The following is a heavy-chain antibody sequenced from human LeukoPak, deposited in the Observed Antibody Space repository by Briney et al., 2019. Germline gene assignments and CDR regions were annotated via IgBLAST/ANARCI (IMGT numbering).Heavy chain of an antibody. V-gene: IGHV1-2*06. CDR1: GYTFTGYY. J-gene: IGHJ4*02. D-gene: IGHD3-22*01. CDR3: ARVSGYYDSSGPYDY. CDR2: INPNSGGT. Sequence: ASVKVSCXASGYTFTGYYMHWVRQAPGQGLEWMGRINPNSGGTNYAQKFQGRVTMTRDTSISTAYMELSRLRSDDTAVYYCARVSGYYDSSGPYDYWGQGTLVTVSS.